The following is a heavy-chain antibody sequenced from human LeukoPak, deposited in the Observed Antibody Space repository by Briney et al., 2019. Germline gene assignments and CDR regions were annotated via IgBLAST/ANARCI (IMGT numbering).Heavy chain of an antibody. CDR3: ARHQANPSNYIAVAGTRGGRGFDY. J-gene: IGHJ4*02. CDR2: INHSGST. V-gene: IGHV4-34*01. Sequence: SETLSLTCAVYGGSFSGYYWSWIRQPPGKGLEWIGEINHSGSTNYNPSLKSRVTISVDTSKNQFSLKLSSVTAADTAVYYCARHQANPSNYIAVAGTRGGRGFDYWGQGTLVTVSS. D-gene: IGHD6-19*01. CDR1: GGSFSGYY.